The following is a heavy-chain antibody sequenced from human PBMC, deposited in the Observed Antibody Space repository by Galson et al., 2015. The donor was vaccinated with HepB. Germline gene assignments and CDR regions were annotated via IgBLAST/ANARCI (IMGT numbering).Heavy chain of an antibody. CDR2: IVSSSYYI. Sequence: SLRLSCAASGFTFRNYSINWVRQAPGKGLEWVSSIVSSSYYIYYADSVKGRFTISRDNAKNSLYLQMNSLRAEDTAVYYCARTYTYYYGSGSYEFGAFDIWGQGTMVTVSS. D-gene: IGHD3-10*01. CDR1: GFTFRNYS. V-gene: IGHV3-21*01. CDR3: ARTYTYYYGSGSYEFGAFDI. J-gene: IGHJ3*02.